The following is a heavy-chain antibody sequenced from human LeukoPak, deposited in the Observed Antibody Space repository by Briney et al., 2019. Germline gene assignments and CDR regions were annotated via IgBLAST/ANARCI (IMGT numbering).Heavy chain of an antibody. D-gene: IGHD4-17*01. Sequence: PGGSLRLSCTASGFTFRTYAMNWVRQAPGKGLAWVSAIRAGGDTTVYADAVRGRFTISRDNSHNALYLQMNELRADDTAVYYCARDPNGDYIGAFDFWGQGTMVTVSS. CDR3: ARDPNGDYIGAFDF. V-gene: IGHV3-23*01. J-gene: IGHJ3*01. CDR2: IRAGGDTT. CDR1: GFTFRTYA.